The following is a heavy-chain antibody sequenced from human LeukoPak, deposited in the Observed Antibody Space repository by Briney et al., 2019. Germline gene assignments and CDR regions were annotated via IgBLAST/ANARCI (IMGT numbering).Heavy chain of an antibody. V-gene: IGHV4-38-2*02. CDR2: IYHSGST. J-gene: IGHJ4*02. D-gene: IGHD5-24*01. CDR3: ARRSRWLQYHY. Sequence: SETLSLTCTVSGYSISSGYYWAWIRQPPGKGLEWIGSIYHSGSTYYNPSLKSRVTISVDTSKNQFSLKLSSVTAADTAVYYCARRSRWLQYHYWGQGTLVTVSS. CDR1: GYSISSGYY.